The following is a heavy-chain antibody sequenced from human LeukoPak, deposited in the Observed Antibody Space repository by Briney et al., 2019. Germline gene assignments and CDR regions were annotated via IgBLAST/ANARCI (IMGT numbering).Heavy chain of an antibody. V-gene: IGHV4-39*01. CDR1: GGSISSSSYY. CDR2: IYYGEST. J-gene: IGHJ4*02. CDR3: AITGGPTVTAFDL. D-gene: IGHD4-17*01. Sequence: SETLSLTCTVSGGSISSSSYYWGWIRQPPGKGLEWIGSIYYGESTYYNPSLKSRVTISVDTSKNQFSLKLSSVTAADTAVYYCAITGGPTVTAFDLWGQGILVTVSS.